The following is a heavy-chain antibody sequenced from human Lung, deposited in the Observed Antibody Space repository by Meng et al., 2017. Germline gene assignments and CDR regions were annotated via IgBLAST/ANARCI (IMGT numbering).Heavy chain of an antibody. CDR2: IYNSGST. CDR3: ARGQKGYFDL. Sequence: QGQREESGPGLGTPAHTLSLTCTVSGGFISSSNYYCSWIRQPPGKGLEWSGHIYNSGSTYYNPSLKSRITISVDTSKNQFSLKLSSVTAADTAVYYCARGQKGYFDLWGRGTLVTVSS. V-gene: IGHV4-30-4*01. J-gene: IGHJ2*01. CDR1: GGFISSSNYY.